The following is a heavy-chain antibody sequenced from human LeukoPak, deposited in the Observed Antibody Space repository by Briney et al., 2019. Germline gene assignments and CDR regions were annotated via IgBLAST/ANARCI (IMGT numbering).Heavy chain of an antibody. J-gene: IGHJ4*02. D-gene: IGHD3-10*01. CDR3: ARVIGSYFDS. CDR2: IKQDGSEK. CDR1: GFTFSSYW. V-gene: IGHV3-7*01. Sequence: GGSLRLSCAASGFTFSSYWMGWVRQAPRKGLEWVANIKQDGSEKYYVDSMKGRFTISRDNAKNSLYLQMNSLRVEDTAVYYCARVIGSYFDSWGQGTLVTVSS.